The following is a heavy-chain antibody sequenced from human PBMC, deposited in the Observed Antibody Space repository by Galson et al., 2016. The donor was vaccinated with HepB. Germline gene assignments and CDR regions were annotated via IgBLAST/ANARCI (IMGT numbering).Heavy chain of an antibody. J-gene: IGHJ4*02. CDR3: ARAPNIVTSKFDY. D-gene: IGHD5-12*01. V-gene: IGHV4-4*01. CDR2: IFHRGSA. Sequence: LSLTCTVSGDSISSDNSWSWVRQFPGKGLEWIGEIFHRGSATYNPSLGSRVTISIDKSKNQFSLKLRSLTAADPAVYFCARAPNIVTSKFDYWGQGILVTVSS. CDR1: GDSISSDNS.